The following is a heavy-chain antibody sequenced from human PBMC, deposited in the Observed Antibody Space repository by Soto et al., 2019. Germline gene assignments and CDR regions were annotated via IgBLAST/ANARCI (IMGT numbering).Heavy chain of an antibody. CDR3: ARAGITGTKAWYYYYGMDV. Sequence: GALRLSCAASGFSFRSYSMNWFLESPVKVLWWVSSISSSSSYIYYADSVKGRFTISRDNAKNSLYLQMNSLRAEDTAVYYCARAGITGTKAWYYYYGMDVWGQGTTVTVSS. CDR2: ISSSSSYI. J-gene: IGHJ6*02. D-gene: IGHD1-20*01. CDR1: GFSFRSYS. V-gene: IGHV3-21*01.